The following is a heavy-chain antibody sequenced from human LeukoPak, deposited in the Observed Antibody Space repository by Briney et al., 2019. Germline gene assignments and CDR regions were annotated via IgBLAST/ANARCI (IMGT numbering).Heavy chain of an antibody. D-gene: IGHD1-26*01. Sequence: ASVTVSCTTSGYTFTFYGTGWARQAPGQGLEWMGWISTYNGNTNYAQKCQGRVTMTTDTSTSTAYMELRRLRSDDTAVDYCATRVGAMDFFYNYWGQGTLVTVSS. CDR2: ISTYNGNT. V-gene: IGHV1-18*01. CDR1: GYTFTFYG. J-gene: IGHJ4*02. CDR3: ATRVGAMDFFYNY.